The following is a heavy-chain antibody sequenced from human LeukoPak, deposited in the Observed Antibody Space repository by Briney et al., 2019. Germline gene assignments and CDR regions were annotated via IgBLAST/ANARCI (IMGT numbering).Heavy chain of an antibody. V-gene: IGHV4-59*08. D-gene: IGHD1-26*01. Sequence: SETLSLTCTVSGGSISGYYWSWIRQPPGKGLEWIGYIYYSGSTNYNPSLKSRVTISVDTSKNQFSLKLSSVTAADTAVYYCARHGWSLGDYWGQGTLVTVSS. CDR3: ARHGWSLGDY. CDR2: IYYSGST. J-gene: IGHJ4*02. CDR1: GGSISGYY.